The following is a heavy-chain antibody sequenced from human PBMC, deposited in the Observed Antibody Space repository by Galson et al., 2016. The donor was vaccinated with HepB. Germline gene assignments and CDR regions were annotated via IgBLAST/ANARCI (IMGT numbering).Heavy chain of an antibody. CDR2: ISAGSGNT. Sequence: SVKVSCKASGYDFNSYDMHWVRQSPGQRLEWMGWISAGSGNTKYPEKFQGRVTFARDTSERTHYMELNSLTSEDTAVYDCARDLIGNLDVWGQGTTVTVSS. D-gene: IGHD3-16*02. CDR1: GYDFNSYD. CDR3: ARDLIGNLDV. V-gene: IGHV1-3*01. J-gene: IGHJ6*02.